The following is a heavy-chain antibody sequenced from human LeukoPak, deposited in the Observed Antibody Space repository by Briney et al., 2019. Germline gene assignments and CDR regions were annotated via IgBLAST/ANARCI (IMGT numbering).Heavy chain of an antibody. J-gene: IGHJ4*02. D-gene: IGHD1-26*01. CDR2: IKQDGSEK. CDR1: GFTFSSYW. Sequence: PGGSLRLSCAASGFTFSSYWMSWVRQAPGKGLEWVANIKQDGSEKYYVDSVKGRFTISRDNANNSLYLQMNSLRAEDTAVYYCAREGELLPLDYWGQGTLVTVSS. V-gene: IGHV3-7*01. CDR3: AREGELLPLDY.